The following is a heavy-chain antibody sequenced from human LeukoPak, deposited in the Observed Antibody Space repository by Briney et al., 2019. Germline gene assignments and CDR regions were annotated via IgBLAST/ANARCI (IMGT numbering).Heavy chain of an antibody. V-gene: IGHV4-39*07. D-gene: IGHD3-16*01. J-gene: IGHJ4*02. Sequence: SETLSLTCTVSGGSISSSSYYWGWIRQPPGKGLEWIGSIYYSGSTYYNPSLKSRVTMSVDTSKNQFSLKLSSVTAADTAVYYCAREHLGFDSWGQGTLVTVSS. CDR1: GGSISSSSYY. CDR3: AREHLGFDS. CDR2: IYYSGST.